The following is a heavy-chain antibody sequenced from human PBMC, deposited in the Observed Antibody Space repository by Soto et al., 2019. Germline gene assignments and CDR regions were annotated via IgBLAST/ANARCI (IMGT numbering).Heavy chain of an antibody. Sequence: QGQLEQSGAEVRRPGSSVKVSCKASGGSFSSYSISWVRQAPGHGLEWMGRIVPVLGTANSAQKFQGRVVFSADVSTATAYMELRSLRSDDTAIYFCARDSPGGGYYYGMDVWGQGTTVIVSS. V-gene: IGHV1-69*01. CDR2: IVPVLGTA. CDR3: ARDSPGGGYYYGMDV. J-gene: IGHJ6*02. CDR1: GGSFSSYS. D-gene: IGHD3-16*01.